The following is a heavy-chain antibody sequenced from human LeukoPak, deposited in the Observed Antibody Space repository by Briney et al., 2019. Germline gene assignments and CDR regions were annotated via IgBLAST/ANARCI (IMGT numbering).Heavy chain of an antibody. CDR2: INPNSGGT. Sequence: ASVKVSCKASGYTFTGYYMHWVRQAPGQGLEWMGWINPNSGGTNYAQKFQGRVTITTDESTSTAYMELSSLRSEDTAVYYCARDSGSSLFDPWGQGTLVTVSS. CDR1: GYTFTGYY. J-gene: IGHJ5*02. V-gene: IGHV1-2*02. D-gene: IGHD1-26*01. CDR3: ARDSGSSLFDP.